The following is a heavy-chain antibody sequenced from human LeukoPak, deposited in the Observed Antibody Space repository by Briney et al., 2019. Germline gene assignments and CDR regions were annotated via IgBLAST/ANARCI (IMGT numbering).Heavy chain of an antibody. J-gene: IGHJ4*02. D-gene: IGHD6-13*01. CDR1: GYTFTSYG. V-gene: IGHV1-18*01. CDR3: ARVGIAAVGTPQGGSSY. CDR2: ISAYNGNT. Sequence: ASVKVSCKASGYTFTSYGISWVRQAPGQGLEWMGWISAYNGNTNYAQKLQGRVTMTTDTSTSTAYMELRSLRSDDTAVYYCARVGIAAVGTPQGGSSYWGQGTLVTVSS.